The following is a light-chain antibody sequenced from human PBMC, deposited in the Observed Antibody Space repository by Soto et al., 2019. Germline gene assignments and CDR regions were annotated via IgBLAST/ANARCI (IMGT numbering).Light chain of an antibody. CDR2: GAS. CDR3: QQYKNWPRT. Sequence: VMTQSPATLSVSPGERATLSCRASQSVSSNLAWYQQKPGQAPRLLIYGASTRATGIPARFSGSGSGTEFTLTISSLQSEDFAVYYCQQYKNWPRTFGQGTKVDIK. J-gene: IGKJ1*01. V-gene: IGKV3-15*01. CDR1: QSVSSN.